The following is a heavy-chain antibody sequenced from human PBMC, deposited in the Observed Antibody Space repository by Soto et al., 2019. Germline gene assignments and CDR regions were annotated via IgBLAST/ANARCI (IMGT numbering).Heavy chain of an antibody. V-gene: IGHV4-31*03. CDR3: ARDALSRDSI. J-gene: IGHJ4*02. CDR2: ISYSGST. D-gene: IGHD3-22*01. CDR1: VAPTSGVGYY. Sequence: QVQLQESAPELVKPSRTLSLTSTFSVAPTSGVGYYWSWIRQHPGKGLEWIGNISYSGSTYYNPSLESRVTISVDTSKNQFSLKLSSVTAADTAVYYCARDALSRDSIWGQGTLVTVSS.